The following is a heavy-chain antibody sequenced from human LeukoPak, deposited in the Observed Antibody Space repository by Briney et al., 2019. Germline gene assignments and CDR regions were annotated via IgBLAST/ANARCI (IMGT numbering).Heavy chain of an antibody. Sequence: ASVKVSCKASGYTFTDFYIHWVRHAPGRGLEWMGWVRPNNGATKYAEKFQGRVTMTRDTSTSTAHMELSSLRSDDTAEYYCSRDLEASPGYEGADALDIWGQGTMVTVSS. CDR3: SRDLEASPGYEGADALDI. CDR1: GYTFTDFY. J-gene: IGHJ3*02. D-gene: IGHD5-12*01. CDR2: VRPNNGAT. V-gene: IGHV1-2*02.